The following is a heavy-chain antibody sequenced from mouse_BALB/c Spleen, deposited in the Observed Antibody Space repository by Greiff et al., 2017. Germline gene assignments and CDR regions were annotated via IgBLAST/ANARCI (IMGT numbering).Heavy chain of an antibody. V-gene: IGHV1-69*02. J-gene: IGHJ3*01. CDR3: ARWGLRRAWFAY. CDR2: IDPSDSYT. Sequence: QVQLQQPGAELVKPGASVKLSCKASGYTFTSYWMHWVKQRPGQGLEWIGEIDPSDSYTNYNQKFKGKATLTVDKSSSTAYMQLSSLTSEDSAVYYCARWGLRRAWFAYWGQGTLVTVSA. D-gene: IGHD2-4*01. CDR1: GYTFTSYW.